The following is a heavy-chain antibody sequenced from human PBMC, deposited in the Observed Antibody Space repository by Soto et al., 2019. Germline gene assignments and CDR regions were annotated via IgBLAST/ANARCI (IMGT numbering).Heavy chain of an antibody. D-gene: IGHD6-6*01. CDR3: ARGRAARRGHHFDY. CDR1: GGSFSGYY. Sequence: QVQLQQWGAGLLKPSETLSLTCAVYGGSFSGYYWSWIRQPPGKGLEWIGEINHSGSTNYNPSLKSRVTISVDTSKNQFSLKLSSVTAADTAVYYCARGRAARRGHHFDYWGQGTLVTVSS. J-gene: IGHJ4*02. V-gene: IGHV4-34*01. CDR2: INHSGST.